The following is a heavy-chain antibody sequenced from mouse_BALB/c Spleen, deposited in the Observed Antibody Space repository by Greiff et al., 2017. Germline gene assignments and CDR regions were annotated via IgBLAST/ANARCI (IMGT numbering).Heavy chain of an antibody. D-gene: IGHD1-1*01. J-gene: IGHJ2*01. Sequence: QLQQSGPELVKLGASVSMSCTASGYTFTSYVMHWAKQKPGQGLEWIGYINPYNDGTKYNEKFKGKATLTSDKSSSKAYMELSSLTSEDSAVYYCARSYITTTGYFDDWDEGTTLTDTS. V-gene: IGHV1-14*01. CDR2: INPYNDGT. CDR1: GYTFTSYV. CDR3: ARSYITTTGYFDD.